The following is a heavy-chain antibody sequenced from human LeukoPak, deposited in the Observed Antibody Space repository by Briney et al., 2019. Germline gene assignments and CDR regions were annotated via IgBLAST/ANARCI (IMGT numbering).Heavy chain of an antibody. CDR3: ARDSDYGGNLGY. V-gene: IGHV1-69*04. CDR2: IIPIFGIA. Sequence: ASVKVSCKASGGTFSSYAISWVRQAPGQGLEWMGRIIPIFGIANYAQKFQGRVTITADKSTSTAYMELSSLRSEDTAVYYCARDSDYGGNLGYWGQGTRVTVSS. D-gene: IGHD4-23*01. J-gene: IGHJ4*02. CDR1: GGTFSSYA.